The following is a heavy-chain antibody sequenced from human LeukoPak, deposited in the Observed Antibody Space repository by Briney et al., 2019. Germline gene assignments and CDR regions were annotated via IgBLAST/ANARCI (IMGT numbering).Heavy chain of an antibody. CDR2: ISGGNGNT. D-gene: IGHD2-15*01. CDR1: GFTFSSYD. CDR3: ARAEYGGLLDVFDI. V-gene: IGHV3-23*01. Sequence: LPGGSLRLSCAASGFTFSSYDMIWVRQAPGKGLEWVSFISGGNGNTYYVDSVKGRFTISRDNAKNTLYLQMNSLRAEDTAVYYCARAEYGGLLDVFDIWGQGTMVTVSS. J-gene: IGHJ3*02.